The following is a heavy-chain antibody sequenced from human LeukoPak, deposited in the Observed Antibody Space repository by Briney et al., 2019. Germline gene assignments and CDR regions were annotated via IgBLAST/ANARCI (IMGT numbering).Heavy chain of an antibody. Sequence: PSETLSLTCTVSGDSISGDDDYWNWIRQPPGKGLEWIGYIHHSGSSYYNPSLKGRVTMSVDTSRNHFSLDLRSVTASDTAIYYCARINYDDRYYFDFWGQGTLITVS. CDR3: ARINYDDRYYFDF. CDR2: IHHSGSS. V-gene: IGHV4-30-4*01. D-gene: IGHD4-17*01. CDR1: GDSISGDDDY. J-gene: IGHJ4*02.